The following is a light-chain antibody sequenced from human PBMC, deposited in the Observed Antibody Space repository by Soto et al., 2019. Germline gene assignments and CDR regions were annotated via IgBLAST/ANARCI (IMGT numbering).Light chain of an antibody. J-gene: IGKJ5*01. CDR3: QQSYSTLSIT. CDR2: AAS. V-gene: IGKV1-39*01. Sequence: DIQMTQSPSSLSASVGDRVTITCRGSESISRHLNWYQQKPGKAPNLLIYAASSLQNGVPSRFSGSGSGTDFTLTISNLQPEDFATYYCQQSYSTLSITFGQGTRLEIK. CDR1: ESISRH.